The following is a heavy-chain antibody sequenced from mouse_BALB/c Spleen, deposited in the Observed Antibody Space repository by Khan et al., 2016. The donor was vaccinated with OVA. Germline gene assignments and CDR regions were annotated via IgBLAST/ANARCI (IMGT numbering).Heavy chain of an antibody. CDR1: GYSFTTYY. D-gene: IGHD2-2*01. Sequence: VRLQQSGPELMKPGTSVKISCKASGYSFTTYYIHWVMQSHGTSLEWIGYIDPFSGGTTYNQKFKDKATVTVDKSSSTAYIHLSNLTSDDSAVYDCTRHGYVAWFTYWGQGTLVTVSA. J-gene: IGHJ3*01. CDR2: IDPFSGGT. CDR3: TRHGYVAWFTY. V-gene: IGHV1S135*01.